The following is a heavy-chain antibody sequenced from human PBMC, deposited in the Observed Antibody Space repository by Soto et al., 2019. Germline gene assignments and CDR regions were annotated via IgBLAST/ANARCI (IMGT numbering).Heavy chain of an antibody. CDR1: GYTFTSYG. CDR3: ARRADYYDFGSGYYTHFDY. CDR2: ISSYNGDT. D-gene: IGHD3-3*01. Sequence: ASVKVSCKASGYTFTSYGVSWVRQAPGQGPEWMGWISSYNGDTNYAQTFQGRVTMTTDTSTSTAYMELRSLRSDDTAVYYCARRADYYDFGSGYYTHFDYWGQGTLVTVSS. V-gene: IGHV1-18*01. J-gene: IGHJ4*02.